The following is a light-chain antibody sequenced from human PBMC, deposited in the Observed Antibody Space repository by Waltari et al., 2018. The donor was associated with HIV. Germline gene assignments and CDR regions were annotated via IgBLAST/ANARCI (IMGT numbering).Light chain of an antibody. CDR2: EGT. Sequence: QSALTQPASVSGSPGQSITISCTGTSSDVGSYKFVSWYQQHPGKAPKFMIYEGTERPLGVSNRFAGSKSGNPCSLAISGLQATDESDYHCCSYAGNNTLVFGGGTKLTVI. CDR3: CSYAGNNTLV. J-gene: IGLJ3*02. V-gene: IGLV2-23*01. CDR1: SSDVGSYKF.